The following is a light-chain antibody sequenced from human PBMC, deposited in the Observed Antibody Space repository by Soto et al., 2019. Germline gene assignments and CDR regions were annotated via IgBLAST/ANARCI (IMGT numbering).Light chain of an antibody. V-gene: IGLV1-47*01. CDR2: RSD. J-gene: IGLJ2*01. Sequence: QPVLTQPPSASGTPGQRVTISCSGSSSNIGSNYVYWYQQFPGTAPKLLIYRSDQRPSGVPDRFSGSKSGTSASLAIGGLRSDDEADYYCAAWDDSLSGFVVFGGGTKLTVL. CDR3: AAWDDSLSGFVV. CDR1: SSNIGSNY.